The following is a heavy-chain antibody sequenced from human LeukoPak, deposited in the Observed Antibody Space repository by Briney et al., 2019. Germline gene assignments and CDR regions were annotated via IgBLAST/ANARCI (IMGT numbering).Heavy chain of an antibody. J-gene: IGHJ4*02. CDR2: IFPGDSDT. CDR3: ARRLTYDSRAYYCLDY. CDR1: GYSFTSYW. D-gene: IGHD3-22*01. Sequence: GESLKISCKGSGYSFTSYWIGWVRQKPGKGLEWMGIIFPGDSDTRYSPSYQGQVTISADKSISTAYLQWSSLKASDTAMYYCARRLTYDSRAYYCLDYWGQGTLVTVSS. V-gene: IGHV5-51*01.